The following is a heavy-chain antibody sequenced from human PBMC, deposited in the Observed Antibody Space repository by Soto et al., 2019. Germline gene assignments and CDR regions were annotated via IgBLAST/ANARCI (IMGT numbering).Heavy chain of an antibody. CDR3: AKDGETGAYFDY. V-gene: IGHV3-30*18. Sequence: QVQLVESGGGVVQPGRSLRLSCAASGFTFSSYGMYWVRQAPGKGLEWVAVISYDGSNKYYADSVKGRFTISRDNSKNTLYLQMNSLRAEDTAVYYCAKDGETGAYFDYWGQGTLVTVSS. J-gene: IGHJ4*02. D-gene: IGHD7-27*01. CDR2: ISYDGSNK. CDR1: GFTFSSYG.